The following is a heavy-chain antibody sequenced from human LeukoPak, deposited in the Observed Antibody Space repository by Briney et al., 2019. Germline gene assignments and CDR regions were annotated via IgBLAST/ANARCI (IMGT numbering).Heavy chain of an antibody. CDR2: INPKSGVT. CDR1: GYTFTGHY. D-gene: IGHD3-22*01. Sequence: ASVKVSCKASGYTFTGHYMHWVRQAPGQGPEWMGWINPKSGVTNYAQTLQGRVTMTRDTSSSMVYMELSRLTTDDTAVYFSTRALRYDDSSGYYAYWGQGTLVTVSS. CDR3: TRALRYDDSSGYYAY. V-gene: IGHV1-2*02. J-gene: IGHJ4*02.